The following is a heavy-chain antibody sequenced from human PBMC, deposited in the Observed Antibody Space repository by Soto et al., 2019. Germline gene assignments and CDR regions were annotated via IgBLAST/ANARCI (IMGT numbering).Heavy chain of an antibody. CDR1: GGTFSSYT. D-gene: IGHD3-3*01. CDR2: IIPILGIA. CDR3: ARGDYDFWSGYYRNHDAFDI. Sequence: SVKVSCKASGGTFSSYTISWVRQAPGQGLEWMGRIIPILGIANYAQKFQGRVTITADKSTSTAYMELSSLRSEDTAVYYCARGDYDFWSGYYRNHDAFDIWGQGTMVTVSS. V-gene: IGHV1-69*02. J-gene: IGHJ3*02.